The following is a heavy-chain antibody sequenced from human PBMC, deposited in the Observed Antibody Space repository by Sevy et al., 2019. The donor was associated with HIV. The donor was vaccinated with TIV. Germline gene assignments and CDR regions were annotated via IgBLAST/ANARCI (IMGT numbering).Heavy chain of an antibody. CDR2: INPNSGGT. J-gene: IGHJ4*02. CDR3: ARDRFIFGSGAPDS. CDR1: GFSFTAYF. V-gene: IGHV1-2*02. Sequence: ASVKVSCEASGFSFTAYFIHWVRQAPGQGLEWMGWINPNSGGTNYAQKFQGRVTMTSDASISAAYMELTSLTSDATAVYYCARDRFIFGSGAPDSWGQGTLVTVSS. D-gene: IGHD2-15*01.